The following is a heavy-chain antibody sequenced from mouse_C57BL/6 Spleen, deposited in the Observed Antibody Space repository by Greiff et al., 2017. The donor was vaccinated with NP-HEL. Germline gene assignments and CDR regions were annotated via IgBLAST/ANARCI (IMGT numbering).Heavy chain of an antibody. Sequence: QVQLQQSGAELVRPGASVTLSCKASGYTFTDYEMHWVKQTPVHGLEWIGAIDPETGGTAYNQKFKGKAILTADKSSSTAYMELRSLTSEDSAVYYCTRALNYWFAYWGQGTLVTVSA. V-gene: IGHV1-15*01. CDR1: GYTFTDYE. D-gene: IGHD1-3*01. J-gene: IGHJ3*01. CDR2: IDPETGGT. CDR3: TRALNYWFAY.